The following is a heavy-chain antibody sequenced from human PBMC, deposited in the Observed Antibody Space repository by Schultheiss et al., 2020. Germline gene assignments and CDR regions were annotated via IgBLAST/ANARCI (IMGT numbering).Heavy chain of an antibody. D-gene: IGHD6-19*01. CDR1: GFTFSSYG. V-gene: IGHV3-9*01. CDR3: ARERQVAGLDY. CDR2: ISWNSGRI. Sequence: GGSLRLSCAASGFTFSSYGMHWVRQAPGKGLEWVSGISWNSGRIGYADSVKGRFTISRDNSKNTLFLQTNSLRAEDTAMYYCARERQVAGLDYCGRGTLVTVSS. J-gene: IGHJ4*02.